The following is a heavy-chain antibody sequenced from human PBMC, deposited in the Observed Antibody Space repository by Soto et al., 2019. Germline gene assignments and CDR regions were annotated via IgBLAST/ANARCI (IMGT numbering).Heavy chain of an antibody. D-gene: IGHD2-21*01. V-gene: IGHV1-2*02. J-gene: IGHJ4*02. CDR1: GYTFTGYY. Sequence: QVQLVQSGAEVKKPGASVKVSCKASGYTFTGYYMHWVRQAPGQGLEWMGWINPNSGGTNYADFVRGRFTISRDNSKNTLYLQMNSLRAEDTAVYYCVKDAPGDGWLSDYWGLGTLVTVSS. CDR3: VKDAPGDGWLSDY. CDR2: INPNSGGT.